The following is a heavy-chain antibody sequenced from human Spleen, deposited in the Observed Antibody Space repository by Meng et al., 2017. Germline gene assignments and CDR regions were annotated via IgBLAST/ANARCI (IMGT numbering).Heavy chain of an antibody. V-gene: IGHV4-61*01. J-gene: IGHJ4*02. CDR1: GGSVSSGSYY. CDR2: IYDSGST. Sequence: SETLSLTCTVSGGSVSSGSYYWSWIRQPPGKGLEWIGYIYDSGSTNYNPSLKSRLTISVDTSKNQFSLRLTSVTAAGTAVYYGARVLSAAARDDWGQGTLVTVSS. D-gene: IGHD6-13*01. CDR3: ARVLSAAARDD.